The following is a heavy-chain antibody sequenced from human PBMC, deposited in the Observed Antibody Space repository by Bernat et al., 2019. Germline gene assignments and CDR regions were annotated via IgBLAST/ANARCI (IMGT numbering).Heavy chain of an antibody. D-gene: IGHD2-8*02. CDR2: INHSGST. CDR1: GGSFSGYY. J-gene: IGHJ4*02. Sequence: QVQLQQWGAGLLKPSETLSLTCAVYGGSFSGYYWSWIRQPPGKGLEWIGEINHSGSTNYNPSLKSRVTISVDTSKNQFSLKLSSVTAADTAVYYCARGGCNGGVCRTTDYWGQGTLVTVSS. V-gene: IGHV4-34*01. CDR3: ARGGCNGGVCRTTDY.